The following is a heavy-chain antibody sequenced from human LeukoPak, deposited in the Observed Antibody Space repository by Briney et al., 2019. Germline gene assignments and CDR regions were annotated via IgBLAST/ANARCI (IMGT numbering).Heavy chain of an antibody. CDR1: GASITYY. CDR3: ARHSDRYYYSMDV. D-gene: IGHD1-26*01. Sequence: SETLFLTCTVSGASITYYWSWFRQPPGKGLEWIGQIYQTGTTAYNPSLKSRVTISRDTSENQISVQLSSVTAADTAIYYCARHSDRYYYSMDVWGQGTTVTVSS. J-gene: IGHJ6*02. V-gene: IGHV4-59*08. CDR2: IYQTGTT.